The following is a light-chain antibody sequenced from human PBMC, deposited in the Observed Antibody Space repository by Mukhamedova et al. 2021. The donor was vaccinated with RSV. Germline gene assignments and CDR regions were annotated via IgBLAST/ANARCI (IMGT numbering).Light chain of an antibody. Sequence: GKAPKLLISAASTLQSGVPSRFSGSGSGTEFTLTINSLQAEDFATYYCQQFNTDPITFGQGTRLEIK. CDR3: QQFNTDPIT. CDR2: AAS. V-gene: IGKV1-9*01. J-gene: IGKJ5*01.